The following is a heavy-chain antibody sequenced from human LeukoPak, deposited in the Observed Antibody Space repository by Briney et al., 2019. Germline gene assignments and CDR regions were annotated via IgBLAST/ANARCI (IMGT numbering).Heavy chain of an antibody. Sequence: GGSLRLSCAASGFTFDDYAMHWVRQAPGKGLEWVSGISWNSGSIGYADSVKGRFTISRDNAKNSLYLQMNSLRAEDTALYYCAKDRPRDYYDSSGYYNWFDPWGQGTLVTVSS. D-gene: IGHD3-22*01. CDR3: AKDRPRDYYDSSGYYNWFDP. CDR2: ISWNSGSI. J-gene: IGHJ5*02. CDR1: GFTFDDYA. V-gene: IGHV3-9*01.